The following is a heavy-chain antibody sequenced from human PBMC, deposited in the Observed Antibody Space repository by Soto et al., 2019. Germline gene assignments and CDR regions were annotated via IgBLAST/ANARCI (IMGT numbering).Heavy chain of an antibody. D-gene: IGHD2-2*01. Sequence: PSETLSLTCAVSSGSISSSNWWRWVRQPPGKGLEWIGEIYHSGSTNYNPSLKSRVTISVDKSKNQFSLKLSSVTAADTAVYYCARDRPARSQIVVVPAAHYYYYYMDVWGKGTTVTVSS. CDR1: SGSISSSNW. V-gene: IGHV4-4*02. J-gene: IGHJ6*03. CDR3: ARDRPARSQIVVVPAAHYYYYYMDV. CDR2: IYHSGST.